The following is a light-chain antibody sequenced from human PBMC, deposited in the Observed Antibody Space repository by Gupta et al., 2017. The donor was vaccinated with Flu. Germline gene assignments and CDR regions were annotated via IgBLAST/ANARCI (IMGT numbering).Light chain of an antibody. V-gene: IGLV3-21*02. CDR3: QVGDTSTDHWL. Sequence: GQTASIACGGDSIGSETVHWYQQKPGQAPVLVLYDDDFRPSGIPERFSGSNSGNTATLTISRVEAGDEADYYCQVGDTSTDHWLFGGGTVLTVL. CDR2: DDD. J-gene: IGLJ3*02. CDR1: SIGSET.